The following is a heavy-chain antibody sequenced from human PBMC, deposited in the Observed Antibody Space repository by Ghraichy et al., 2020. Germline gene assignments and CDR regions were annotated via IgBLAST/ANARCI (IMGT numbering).Heavy chain of an antibody. J-gene: IGHJ4*02. CDR2: TYYRSRWYN. Sequence: SQTLSLTCAISGDSVSSNNAAWNWIRQSPSRGLEWLGRTYYRSRWYNDYAVSVKSRITINADTSKNQFSLQLNSVTPEDTAVYYCTRGPLVEIPDRFDYWGQGALVTVSS. V-gene: IGHV6-1*01. CDR1: GDSVSSNNAA. CDR3: TRGPLVEIPDRFDY. D-gene: IGHD2-2*01.